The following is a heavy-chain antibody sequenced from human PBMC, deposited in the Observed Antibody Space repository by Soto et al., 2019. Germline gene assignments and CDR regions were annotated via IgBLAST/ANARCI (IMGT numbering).Heavy chain of an antibody. Sequence: SVKVSCKASGCTFSSYAISWVRQAPGQGLEWMGGIIPIFGTANYAQKFQGRVTITADGSTSTAYMELSSLRSEDTAVYYCARDIIRLGTYGTPLRFDPWGQGTLVTVSS. J-gene: IGHJ5*02. D-gene: IGHD1-1*01. CDR2: IIPIFGTA. CDR3: ARDIIRLGTYGTPLRFDP. V-gene: IGHV1-69*13. CDR1: GCTFSSYA.